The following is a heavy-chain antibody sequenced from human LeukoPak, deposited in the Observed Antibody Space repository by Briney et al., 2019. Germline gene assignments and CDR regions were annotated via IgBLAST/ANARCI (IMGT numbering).Heavy chain of an antibody. D-gene: IGHD1-26*01. CDR3: AKDLKGVGANPPNWFDP. V-gene: IGHV3-23*01. J-gene: IGHJ5*02. CDR1: GFTFSSYA. CDR2: ISGSGGST. Sequence: HPGGSLRLSCAASGFTFSSYAMSWVRQAPGKGLEWVSAISGSGGSTYYADSVKGRFTISRDNSKNTLYLQMNSLRAEDTAVYYCAKDLKGVGANPPNWFDPWGQGTLVTVSS.